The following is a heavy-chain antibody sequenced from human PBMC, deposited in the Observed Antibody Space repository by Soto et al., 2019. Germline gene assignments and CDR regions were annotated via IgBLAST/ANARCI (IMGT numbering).Heavy chain of an antibody. CDR2: IYHSGST. D-gene: IGHD4-17*01. CDR1: GYSISSGYY. Sequence: SETLSLTCTVSGYSISSGYYWGWIRQPPGKGLEWIGSIYHSGSTYYNPSLKSRVTISVDTSKNQFSLKPSSVTAADTAVYYCASGGLSTVTDYWGQGTLVTVSS. CDR3: ASGGLSTVTDY. J-gene: IGHJ4*02. V-gene: IGHV4-38-2*02.